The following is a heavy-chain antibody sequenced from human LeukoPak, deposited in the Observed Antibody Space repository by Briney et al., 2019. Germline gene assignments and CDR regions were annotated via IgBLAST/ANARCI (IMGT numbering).Heavy chain of an antibody. V-gene: IGHV3-74*01. D-gene: IGHD3-22*01. Sequence: GGSLRLSCAASGFTFSSYWMHWVRQAPGKGLVWVSRTNSDGSSTSYADSVKGRFTISRDNAKNTLYLQMNSLRAKDTAVYYCARGPPYYYDSSHVDYWGQGTLVTVSS. CDR3: ARGPPYYYDSSHVDY. CDR2: TNSDGSST. CDR1: GFTFSSYW. J-gene: IGHJ4*02.